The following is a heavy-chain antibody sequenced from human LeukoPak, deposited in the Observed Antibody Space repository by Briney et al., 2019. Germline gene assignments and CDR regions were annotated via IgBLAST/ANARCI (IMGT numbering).Heavy chain of an antibody. CDR1: GYTFTNYG. D-gene: IGHD6-13*01. Sequence: ASVRVSCKASGYTFTNYGNIWVRQAPGHGLEWMGWISAYDGNTQYAQKLQGRVTMTTDTSTSTAYMELRSLRSDDTAMYYCARALIASSEGWFDPWGQGTLVTVSS. V-gene: IGHV1-18*01. J-gene: IGHJ5*02. CDR3: ARALIASSEGWFDP. CDR2: ISAYDGNT.